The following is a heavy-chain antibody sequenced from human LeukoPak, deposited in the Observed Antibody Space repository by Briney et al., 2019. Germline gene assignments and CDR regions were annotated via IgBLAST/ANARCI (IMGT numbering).Heavy chain of an antibody. D-gene: IGHD3-10*01. J-gene: IGHJ4*02. V-gene: IGHV3-30*18. CDR1: GFTFSSYG. CDR3: AKDYYGSGSYFDY. Sequence: GGSLRLSCAASGFTFSSYGMHWVRQAPGKGLEWVAVISYDGSNQYYADSVKGRFTISRDNSKNTLYLQMNSLRAEDTAVYYCAKDYYGSGSYFDYWGQGTLVTVSS. CDR2: ISYDGSNQ.